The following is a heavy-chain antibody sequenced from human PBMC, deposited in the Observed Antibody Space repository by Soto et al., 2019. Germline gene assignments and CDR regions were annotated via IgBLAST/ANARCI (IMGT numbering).Heavy chain of an antibody. CDR2: ISSSSYI. Sequence: PGGSLRLSCAASGFTFSSYSMNWVRQAPGKGLEWVSSISSSSYIYYADSVKGRFTISRDNAKNSLYLQMNSLRAEDTAVYYCARASSADNYYYGMDVWGQGTTVTVSS. CDR1: GFTFSSYS. CDR3: ARASSADNYYYGMDV. V-gene: IGHV3-21*01. J-gene: IGHJ6*02. D-gene: IGHD3-22*01.